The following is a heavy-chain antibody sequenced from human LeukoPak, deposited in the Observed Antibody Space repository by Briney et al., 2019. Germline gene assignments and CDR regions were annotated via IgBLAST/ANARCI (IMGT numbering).Heavy chain of an antibody. J-gene: IGHJ4*02. CDR2: INHSGST. CDR1: GGSFSGYY. V-gene: IGHV4-34*01. CDR3: ARGRVDY. Sequence: SETLSLTCAVYGGSFSGYYWSWIRQPPGKGLEWIGEINHSGSTYYNPSLKSRVTISVDTSKNQFSLKLSSVTAADTAVYYCARGRVDYWGQGTLVTVSA.